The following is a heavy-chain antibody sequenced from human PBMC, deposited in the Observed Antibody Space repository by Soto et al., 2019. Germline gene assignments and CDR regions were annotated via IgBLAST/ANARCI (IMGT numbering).Heavy chain of an antibody. Sequence: SETLSLTCAVYGGSFSGYYWILIRQPPGKGLEWIGEINHSGSTNYNPSLKSRVTISVDTSKNQFSLKLSSVTAADTAVYYCARDCITMTPYGMDVWGQGTTVTVSS. V-gene: IGHV4-34*01. D-gene: IGHD3-22*01. CDR2: INHSGST. CDR1: GGSFSGYY. CDR3: ARDCITMTPYGMDV. J-gene: IGHJ6*02.